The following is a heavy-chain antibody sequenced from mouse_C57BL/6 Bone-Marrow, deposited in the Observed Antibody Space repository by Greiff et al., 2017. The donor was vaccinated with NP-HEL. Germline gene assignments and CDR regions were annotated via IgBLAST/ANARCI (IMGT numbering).Heavy chain of an antibody. CDR2: ISSGSSTI. J-gene: IGHJ2*01. CDR1: GFTFSDYG. CDR3: AREGNYFIFDY. D-gene: IGHD2-1*01. V-gene: IGHV5-17*01. Sequence: EVMLVESGGGLVKPGGSLKLSCAASGFTFSDYGMHWVRQAPEKGLEWVAYISSGSSTIYYTDTVKGRFTISRDNAKNTLFLQMTSLRSEDTAMYYCAREGNYFIFDYWGQGTTLTVSS.